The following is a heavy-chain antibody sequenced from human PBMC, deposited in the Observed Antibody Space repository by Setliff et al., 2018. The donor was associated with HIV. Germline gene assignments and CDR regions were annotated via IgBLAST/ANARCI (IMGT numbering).Heavy chain of an antibody. CDR1: GVSFSGYF. J-gene: IGHJ3*02. Sequence: SETLSLTCAVYGVSFSGYFWSWIRQPPQKSLEWIGEINHSGDTNYNPSLKSRVTISVDTSKNQFSLKLSSVTAADTAVYSCARVGDFYDSSGYYSVLDAFDIWGRGTMVTVSS. V-gene: IGHV4-34*01. D-gene: IGHD3-22*01. CDR2: INHSGDT. CDR3: ARVGDFYDSSGYYSVLDAFDI.